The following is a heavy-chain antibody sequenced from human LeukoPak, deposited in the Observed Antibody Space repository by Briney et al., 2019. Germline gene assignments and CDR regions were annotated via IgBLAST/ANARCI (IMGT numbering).Heavy chain of an antibody. V-gene: IGHV3-23*01. CDR3: AKGAGVYCSSTSWYPYYYYMDV. Sequence: PGGSLSLSCSASAFTFSTNAMGWVRQAPGKGREWVSAISGGGGSTSYADSVKGPFTISRAKTTTTLDLQMNSPRAEDTGVFYCAKGAGVYCSSTSWYPYYYYMDVGREGTRVTVSS. D-gene: IGHD2-2*01. CDR2: ISGGGGST. CDR1: AFTFSTNA. J-gene: IGHJ6*03.